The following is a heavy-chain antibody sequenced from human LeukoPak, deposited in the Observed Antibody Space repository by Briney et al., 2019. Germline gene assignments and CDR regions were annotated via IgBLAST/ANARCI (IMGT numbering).Heavy chain of an antibody. D-gene: IGHD5-18*01. CDR2: INAGNGNT. CDR3: AREWIQLWSIDH. Sequence: ASVKVSCKASGYTFTSYAMHWVRQAPGQRLEWMGWINAGNGNTKYSQKFQGRVTITRDTSASTAYMELSSLRAEDTAVYYCAREWIQLWSIDHWGQGTLVTVSS. V-gene: IGHV1-3*01. J-gene: IGHJ4*02. CDR1: GYTFTSYA.